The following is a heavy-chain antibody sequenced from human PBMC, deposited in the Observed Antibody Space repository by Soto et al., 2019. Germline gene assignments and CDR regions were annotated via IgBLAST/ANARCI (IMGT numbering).Heavy chain of an antibody. Sequence: QAHLVQSGAEVREPGASVKVSCKASGYTFTADYLHWVRQVPGQGLEWIGRINPKSGDTHSAQKFLGRVTITRDTSVSTAYLEIKVLQSDDTAVYYCAKDREVAYSWFDPWGQGSLITVTS. J-gene: IGHJ5*02. V-gene: IGHV1-2*06. D-gene: IGHD4-4*01. CDR1: GYTFTADY. CDR3: AKDREVAYSWFDP. CDR2: INPKSGDT.